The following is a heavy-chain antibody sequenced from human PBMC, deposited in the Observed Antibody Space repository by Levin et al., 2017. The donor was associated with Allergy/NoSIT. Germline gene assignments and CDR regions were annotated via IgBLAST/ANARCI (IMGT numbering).Heavy chain of an antibody. CDR2: IYGDGDK. J-gene: IGHJ3*01. V-gene: IGHV2-5*02. Sequence: SGPTLVKPTQTLTLTCTFSEFSLSSSAVGVGWIRQPPGKALEWLALIYGDGDKRYNPSQESRLTITKGTSNNQVVLTMTNMDPVDTATYFCAHNPDYDSSGNYLRSAFDVWGQGTVVTVSS. CDR3: AHNPDYDSSGNYLRSAFDV. D-gene: IGHD3-22*01. CDR1: EFSLSSSAVG.